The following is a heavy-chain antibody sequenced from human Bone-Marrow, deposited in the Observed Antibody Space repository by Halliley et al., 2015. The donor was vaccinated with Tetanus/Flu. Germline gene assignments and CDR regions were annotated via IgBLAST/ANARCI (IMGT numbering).Heavy chain of an antibody. D-gene: IGHD3-22*01. CDR3: ARDYYDYSGYYPGY. V-gene: IGHV1-3*01. J-gene: IGHJ4*02. CDR2: VNAGNDNI. Sequence: MGSVNAGNDNIKYSQKFQDRVTITRDTSASTAYMGLRSLRSEDTAVYYCARDYYDYSGYYPGYWGQGTLVTVSS.